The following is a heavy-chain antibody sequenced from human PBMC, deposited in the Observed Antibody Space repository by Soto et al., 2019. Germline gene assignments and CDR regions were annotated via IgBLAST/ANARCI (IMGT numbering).Heavy chain of an antibody. Sequence: ETLSLTCTVSGASISGFYWSWSRKSAGKGLEWIGRIYATGTTDYNPSLKSRVMMSVDTSKKQFSLKLRSVTAADTAVYHCVRDGTKTLRDWFDPWGQGISVTVSS. V-gene: IGHV4-4*07. J-gene: IGHJ5*02. CDR2: IYATGTT. CDR3: VRDGTKTLRDWFDP. D-gene: IGHD1-1*01. CDR1: GASISGFY.